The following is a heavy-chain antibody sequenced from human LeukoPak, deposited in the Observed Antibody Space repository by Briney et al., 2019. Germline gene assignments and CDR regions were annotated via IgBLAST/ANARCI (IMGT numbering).Heavy chain of an antibody. CDR2: ITKSSSSV. CDR1: GITLSKYT. Sequence: GGSLRLSCVVSGITLSKYTMTWVRQAPGKGLEWVSSITKSSSSVDYRDSVKGRFIIPRDNAKNSLFLQLNSLRVEDTAIYYCASPVYWGQGALVTVSS. J-gene: IGHJ4*02. V-gene: IGHV3-21*01. CDR3: ASPVY.